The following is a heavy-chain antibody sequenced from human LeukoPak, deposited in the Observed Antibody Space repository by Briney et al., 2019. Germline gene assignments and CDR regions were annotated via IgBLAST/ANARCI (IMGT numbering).Heavy chain of an antibody. CDR3: AKAQYDFWSGDTNFDY. Sequence: PGGSLRLSCAASGFTFSSYGMHWVRQAPGKGLEWVAVISYDGNNKYYADSVKGRFTISRDNSKSTLYLQMNSLRAEDTAVYYCAKAQYDFWSGDTNFDYWGQGTLVTVSS. CDR2: ISYDGNNK. CDR1: GFTFSSYG. D-gene: IGHD3-3*01. J-gene: IGHJ4*02. V-gene: IGHV3-30*18.